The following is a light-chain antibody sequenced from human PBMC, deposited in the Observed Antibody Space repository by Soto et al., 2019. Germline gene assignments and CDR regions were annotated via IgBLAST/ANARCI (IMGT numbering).Light chain of an antibody. CDR3: QQFPTFPLT. V-gene: IGKV1-5*03. Sequence: DIQMTQSPSTLSAFVGDRVTITCRASQDIYNWVAWYQQKAGQAPKVLIYKASTLESGVASRFSGRGSGTEFSLTISSLQPDDFATYHCQQFPTFPLTFGQGTKVEIK. CDR2: KAS. CDR1: QDIYNW. J-gene: IGKJ1*01.